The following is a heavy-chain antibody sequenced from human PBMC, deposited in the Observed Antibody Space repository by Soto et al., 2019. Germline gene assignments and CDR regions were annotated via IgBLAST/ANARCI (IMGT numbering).Heavy chain of an antibody. D-gene: IGHD1-1*01. CDR1: GGSISSDY. V-gene: IGHV4-4*07. Sequence: AETLSLACTFSGGSISSDYWSWIRQPAGKGLGWIGRIYTSGTTNYNPSLKSRVTMSVDTCENEFSLKLSSVTAADTAVYYFASDPHWNEPSFRYYYGMKVWGEATTVKVSS. CDR3: ASDPHWNEPSFRYYYGMKV. J-gene: IGHJ6*04. CDR2: IYTSGTT.